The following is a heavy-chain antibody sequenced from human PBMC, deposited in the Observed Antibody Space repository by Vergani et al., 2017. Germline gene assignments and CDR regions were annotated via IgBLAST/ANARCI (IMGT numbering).Heavy chain of an antibody. Sequence: EAQLVESGGGVVRSGGSLRLSCAASGFTYDDYGMSWVRQAPGKGLEWVSGINWNGGSTGYADSVKGRFTISRDNAKNSLSLQMNSLRAWDTALYYCAREMNAYYDFWSGYYTQYYFDYWGQGTLVTVSS. J-gene: IGHJ4*02. CDR1: GFTYDDYG. D-gene: IGHD3-3*01. CDR2: INWNGGST. CDR3: AREMNAYYDFWSGYYTQYYFDY. V-gene: IGHV3-20*04.